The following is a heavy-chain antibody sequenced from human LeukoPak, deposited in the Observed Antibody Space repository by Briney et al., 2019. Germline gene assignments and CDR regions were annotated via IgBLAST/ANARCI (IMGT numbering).Heavy chain of an antibody. CDR3: ARRLQLWTDKYYFDY. V-gene: IGHV4-59*12. Sequence: KPSETLSLTCTVSGGSISSYYWSWIRQPPGKGLEWIGYIYYSGSTNYNPSLKSRVTISVDTSKNQFSLKLSSVTAADTAVYYCARRLQLWTDKYYFDYWGQGTLVTVSS. CDR1: GGSISSYY. CDR2: IYYSGST. D-gene: IGHD5-18*01. J-gene: IGHJ4*02.